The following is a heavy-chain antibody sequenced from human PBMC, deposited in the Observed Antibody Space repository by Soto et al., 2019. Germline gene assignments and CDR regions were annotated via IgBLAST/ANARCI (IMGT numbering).Heavy chain of an antibody. CDR2: IFSSGTT. CDR3: ARVPSPFDFYYAMDV. D-gene: IGHD3-16*01. CDR1: GDSIGRGNKY. Sequence: SETLSLTCTVSGDSIGRGNKYWSWIRQTPGKGLEWIGYIFSSGTTYYNPSLKSRLTMSLDTSQNQFSLRLNSVTAADTAVYFCARVPSPFDFYYAMDVWGQGTTVTVSS. V-gene: IGHV4-30-4*02. J-gene: IGHJ6*02.